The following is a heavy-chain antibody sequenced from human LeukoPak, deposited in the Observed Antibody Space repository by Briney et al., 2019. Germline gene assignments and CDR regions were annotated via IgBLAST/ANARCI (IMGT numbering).Heavy chain of an antibody. CDR1: GYSISSGYY. CDR2: IYHSGST. Sequence: SETLSLTCAVSGYSISSGYYWAWIRQPPGKGLEWIGSIYHSGSTDYNTSLKSRFTISIDTSKNQFSLKLSSVTAADTAVYYCARHGGFYDFWSAITKYYFDLWGRGTLVTVSS. D-gene: IGHD3-3*01. CDR3: ARHGGFYDFWSAITKYYFDL. V-gene: IGHV4-38-2*01. J-gene: IGHJ2*01.